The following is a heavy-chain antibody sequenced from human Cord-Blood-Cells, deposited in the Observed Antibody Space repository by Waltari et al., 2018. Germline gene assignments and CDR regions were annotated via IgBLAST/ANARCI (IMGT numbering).Heavy chain of an antibody. CDR3: ARHFEQNYDILTGYYNWFDP. V-gene: IGHV4-34*01. Sequence: QVQLQQWGAGLLKPSETLSLTCAVYGGSFSGYYWSWIRQPPGKGLGWIGEINHSGSTNYNPFLKSRVPISVDTSKNQFSLKLSSVTAADTAVYYCARHFEQNYDILTGYYNWFDPWGQGTLVTVSS. CDR2: INHSGST. D-gene: IGHD3-9*01. J-gene: IGHJ5*02. CDR1: GGSFSGYY.